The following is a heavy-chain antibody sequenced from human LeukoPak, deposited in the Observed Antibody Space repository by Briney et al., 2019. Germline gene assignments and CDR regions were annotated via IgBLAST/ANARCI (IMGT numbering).Heavy chain of an antibody. D-gene: IGHD3-22*01. J-gene: IGHJ4*02. Sequence: ASVKVSCKASGYTFTGYYIHWVRQAPGKGLEWMGGFEPEDGETIYAQKFQGRVIMTEDKSTDTAYMELSSLRSEDTAVYYCATVQKQDYDTTPYYDHWGQGTLVTVSS. CDR3: ATVQKQDYDTTPYYDH. V-gene: IGHV1-24*01. CDR2: FEPEDGET. CDR1: GYTFTGYY.